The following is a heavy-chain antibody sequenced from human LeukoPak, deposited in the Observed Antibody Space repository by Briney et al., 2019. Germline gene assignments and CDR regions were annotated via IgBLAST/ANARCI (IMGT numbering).Heavy chain of an antibody. J-gene: IGHJ4*02. D-gene: IGHD6-6*01. CDR1: GGSISSYY. CDR2: IYYSGST. Sequence: KSSETLSLTCTVSGGSISSYYWGWIRQPPGKGLEWIGYIYYSGSTNYNPSLKSRVTISVDTSKNQFSLKLSSVTAADTALYYCARGVEYSSSSGLGYWGQRTLVTVPS. V-gene: IGHV4-59*01. CDR3: ARGVEYSSSSGLGY.